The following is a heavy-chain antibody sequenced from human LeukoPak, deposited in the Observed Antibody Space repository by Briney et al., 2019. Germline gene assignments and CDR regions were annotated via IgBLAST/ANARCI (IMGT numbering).Heavy chain of an antibody. CDR3: ARGDYFDRAFDV. J-gene: IGHJ3*01. Sequence: GGSLRLSCAASGFTFSNVWMSWVRQVPGKGLEWVADIKQDGSEKYYVDSVKGRFTISRDNAKNSLYLQMNSLRAEDTAVYYCARGDYFDRAFDVWGQGTMVTVSS. CDR1: GFTFSNVW. CDR2: IKQDGSEK. D-gene: IGHD3-22*01. V-gene: IGHV3-7*03.